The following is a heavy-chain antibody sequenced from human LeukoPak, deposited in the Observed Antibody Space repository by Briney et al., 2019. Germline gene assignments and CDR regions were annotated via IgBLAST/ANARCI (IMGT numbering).Heavy chain of an antibody. CDR1: GYSFTSYW. J-gene: IGHJ4*02. V-gene: IGHV5-51*01. CDR3: ARQEDYYDSSGYYQAFDY. D-gene: IGHD3-22*01. Sequence: GESLKISCKGSGYSFTSYWIGWVRQMPGKGLEWMGIIYPGVSDARYSPSFQGQVTISADKSISTAYLQWSSLKASDTAMYYCARQEDYYDSSGYYQAFDYWGQGTLVTVSS. CDR2: IYPGVSDA.